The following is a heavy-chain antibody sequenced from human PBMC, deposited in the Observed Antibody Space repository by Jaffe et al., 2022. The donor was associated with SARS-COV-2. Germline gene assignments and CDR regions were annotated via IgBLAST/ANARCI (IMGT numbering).Heavy chain of an antibody. CDR2: INAGNGNT. CDR1: GYTFTSYA. V-gene: IGHV1-3*01. J-gene: IGHJ5*02. CDR3: ARDMGFGGDNWFDP. Sequence: QVQLVQSGAEVKKPGASVKVSCKASGYTFTSYAMHWVRQAPGQRLEWMGWINAGNGNTKYSQKFQGRVTITRDTSASTAYMELSSLRSEDTAVYYCARDMGFGGDNWFDPWGQGTLVTVSS. D-gene: IGHD3-10*01.